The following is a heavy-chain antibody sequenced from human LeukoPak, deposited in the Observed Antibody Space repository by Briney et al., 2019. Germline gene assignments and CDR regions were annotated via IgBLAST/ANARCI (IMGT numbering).Heavy chain of an antibody. CDR2: IYYSGST. D-gene: IGHD3-22*01. V-gene: IGHV4-39*07. CDR3: ARDGSGYYQTSTNWFDP. CDR1: GGSISSSSYY. J-gene: IGHJ5*02. Sequence: KPSETLSLTCTVSGGSISSSSYYWGWIRQPPGKGLEWIGSIYYSGSTYYNPSLKSRVTISVDTSKNQFSLKLSSVTAADTAVYYCARDGSGYYQTSTNWFDPWGQGTLVTVSS.